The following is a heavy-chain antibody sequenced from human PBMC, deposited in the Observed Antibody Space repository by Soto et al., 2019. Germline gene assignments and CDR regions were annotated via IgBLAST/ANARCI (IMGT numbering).Heavy chain of an antibody. Sequence: GGPLRVAGSASGFNFAKFAMNWVRQAPGQGLEWVSAISGGGSTTYYADSVKGRFTISRDNSRNTVHLQIDSLRAEDTAIYYCAKELEIVLMVHAASDSWGQGIPVPVSS. CDR1: GFNFAKFA. CDR2: ISGGGSTT. J-gene: IGHJ4*02. D-gene: IGHD2-8*01. V-gene: IGHV3-23*01. CDR3: AKELEIVLMVHAASDS.